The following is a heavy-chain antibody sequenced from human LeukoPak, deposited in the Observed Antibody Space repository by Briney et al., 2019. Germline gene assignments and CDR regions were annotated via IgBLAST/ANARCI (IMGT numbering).Heavy chain of an antibody. CDR2: ISGSGSTT. Sequence: GGSLRLSCEASGFTFNSYVLSWVRQAPGKGLEWVSSISGSGSTTNYADSAKGRFTISRDNSKNTLYLQMSRLGAEDTAVYYCARGPSHYSYYGLDVWGRGTTGTVFS. CDR1: GFTFNSYV. V-gene: IGHV3-23*01. CDR3: ARGPSHYSYYGLDV. J-gene: IGHJ6*02.